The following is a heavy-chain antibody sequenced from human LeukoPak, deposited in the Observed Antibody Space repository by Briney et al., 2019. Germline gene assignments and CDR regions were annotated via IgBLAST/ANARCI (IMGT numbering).Heavy chain of an antibody. CDR2: INPNSGGT. D-gene: IGHD6-19*01. CDR3: ARPYSSGWYDLYYFDY. Sequence: ASVKVSCKASGYTFAGYYMHWVRQAPGQGLEWMGWINPNSGGTNYAQKFQGRVTMTRDTSISTAYMELSRLRSDDTAVYYCARPYSSGWYDLYYFDYWRQGTLVTVSS. V-gene: IGHV1-2*02. CDR1: GYTFAGYY. J-gene: IGHJ4*02.